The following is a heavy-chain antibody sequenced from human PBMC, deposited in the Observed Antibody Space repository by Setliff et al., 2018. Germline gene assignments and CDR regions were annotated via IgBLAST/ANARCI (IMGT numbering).Heavy chain of an antibody. CDR2: INPNTGDT. V-gene: IGHV1-2*02. CDR1: GYTFTSYY. CDR3: AREIGGADGFDF. J-gene: IGHJ3*01. Sequence: ASVKVSCKASGYTFTSYYMHWVRQAPGHAPEGMGWINPNTGDTKYTQNFQDRVTMTRDTSIRTAYMELRRLRSGDTALYYCAREIGGADGFDFWGRGTMVTVSS. D-gene: IGHD1-26*01.